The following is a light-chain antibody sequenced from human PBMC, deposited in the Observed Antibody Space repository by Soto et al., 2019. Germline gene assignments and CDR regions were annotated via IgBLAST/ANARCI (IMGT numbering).Light chain of an antibody. V-gene: IGLV1-51*01. CDR3: ATWDDSLDVHV. CDR2: DDN. Sequence: QSVMTQPPSVSAAPGQKVTISCSGSSSNIGGNSVSWYQQLPGTAPKLLIYDDNKRPSGIPDRFSGSKSGTSASLAISGLQSEDEAHYYCATWDDSLDVHVFGTGTKLTVL. J-gene: IGLJ1*01. CDR1: SSNIGGNS.